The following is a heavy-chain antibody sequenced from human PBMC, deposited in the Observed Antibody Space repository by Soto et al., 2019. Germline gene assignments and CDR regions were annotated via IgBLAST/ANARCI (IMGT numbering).Heavy chain of an antibody. D-gene: IGHD3-10*01. J-gene: IGHJ3*02. CDR3: ARFPLSLRGAKNAFDI. CDR2: IYTSGST. V-gene: IGHV4-4*07. CDR1: GVSISSYY. Sequence: PSETLSLTCSVSGVSISSYYWSWIRQPAGKGLEWIGRIYTSGSTNYNPSLKSRVTMSVDKSKNQISLRLSSVTAADTAVYYCARFPLSLRGAKNAFDIWGQGTMVTVSS.